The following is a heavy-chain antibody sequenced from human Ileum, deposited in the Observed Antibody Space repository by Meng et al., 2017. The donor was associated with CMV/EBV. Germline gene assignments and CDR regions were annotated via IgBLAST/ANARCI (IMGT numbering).Heavy chain of an antibody. CDR2: ISPYNGDI. J-gene: IGHJ4*02. Sequence: ASVKVSCKASGYTFTNYGIIWLRQAPGQGLEWMGWISPYNGDINYAQKLQGRVTMTTDTSTSTAYMEVRSLKSDDTAVYFCARGCVRSSTSCMRFDYWGQGTLVTVSS. CDR3: ARGCVRSSTSCMRFDY. CDR1: GYTFTNYG. V-gene: IGHV1-18*01. D-gene: IGHD2-2*01.